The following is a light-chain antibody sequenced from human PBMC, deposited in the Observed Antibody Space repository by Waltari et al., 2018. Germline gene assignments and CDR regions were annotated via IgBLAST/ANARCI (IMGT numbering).Light chain of an antibody. J-gene: IGKJ1*01. CDR1: QSLVHSDGNTY. CDR3: MQGTHWPPWT. CDR2: NVS. Sequence: DVVMTQSPLSLPVTLGQPASISCRSSQSLVHSDGNTYLSWFQQRPGQSPRRLIYNVSNRDSGVPDRFSGSGSGTDFTLKISRVDAEDVGVYYCMQGTHWPPWTFGQGTKVEIQ. V-gene: IGKV2-30*02.